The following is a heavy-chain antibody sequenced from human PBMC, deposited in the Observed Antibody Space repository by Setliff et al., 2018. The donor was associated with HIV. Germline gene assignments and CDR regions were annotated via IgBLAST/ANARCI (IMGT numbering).Heavy chain of an antibody. CDR1: GGSFSGFY. D-gene: IGHD6-19*01. Sequence: SETLSLTCAVYGGSFSGFYWTFIRQSPGKGLEWIGEVTHSGTTTYDPSLKRRITISVDTSKNQFSLKLTSVTAADMGVYYCARGRKKTLAVSGTRYFDFWGQGTLVTVPQ. CDR2: VTHSGTT. CDR3: ARGRKKTLAVSGTRYFDF. V-gene: IGHV4-34*01. J-gene: IGHJ4*02.